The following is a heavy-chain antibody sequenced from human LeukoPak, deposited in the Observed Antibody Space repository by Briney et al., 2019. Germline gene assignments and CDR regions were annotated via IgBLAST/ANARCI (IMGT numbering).Heavy chain of an antibody. J-gene: IGHJ4*02. V-gene: IGHV1-2*02. CDR2: INPNSGGT. Sequence: ASVKVSCKASGYTFTGYYMHWVRQAPGQGLEWMGWINPNSGGTNYAQKFQGRVTMTRDTSISTAYMELSRLRSDDTAVYYCARAGSTVINRGLFDYWGQGTLVTVSS. CDR3: ARAGSTVINRGLFDY. CDR1: GYTFTGYY. D-gene: IGHD4-17*01.